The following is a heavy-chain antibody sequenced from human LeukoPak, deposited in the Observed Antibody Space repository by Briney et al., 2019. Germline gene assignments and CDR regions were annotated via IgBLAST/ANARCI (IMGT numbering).Heavy chain of an antibody. CDR2: IYYSGST. CDR1: GGSISSSSYY. V-gene: IGHV4-39*01. J-gene: IGHJ4*02. D-gene: IGHD6-13*01. Sequence: PSETLSLTCTVSGGSISSSSYYWGWIRQPPGKGLEWLGSIYYSGSTYYNPSLKSRVTISVDTSKNRFSLKLSSVTAADTAVYYCARLSAAAGTSTALTCYFDYWGQGTLVTVSS. CDR3: ARLSAAAGTSTALTCYFDY.